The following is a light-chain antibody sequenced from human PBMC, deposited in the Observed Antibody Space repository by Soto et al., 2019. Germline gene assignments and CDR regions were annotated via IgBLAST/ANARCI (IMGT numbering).Light chain of an antibody. V-gene: IGKV3D-20*02. Sequence: EIVLQQSPGTLSLSPGESATLSCRARQTVSSSFLAWYQQTPGQAPRLLIYAASNRATGIPARFSGSGSGTDFTLTISSLEPEDSAVYYCQQRSNWPPWTVGQGTKVDIK. CDR2: AAS. CDR3: QQRSNWPPWT. J-gene: IGKJ1*01. CDR1: QTVSSSF.